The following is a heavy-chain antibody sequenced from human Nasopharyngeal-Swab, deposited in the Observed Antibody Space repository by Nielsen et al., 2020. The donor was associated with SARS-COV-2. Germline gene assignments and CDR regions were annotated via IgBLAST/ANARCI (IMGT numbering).Heavy chain of an antibody. D-gene: IGHD3-10*01. V-gene: IGHV3-53*04. J-gene: IGHJ5*02. Sequence: GGSLRLSCTASGFSVSVNYMTWVRQAPGKGLEWVSVLYAGGATYYADSVNGRFTTSRHDSKNTLYLQMNSLRPDDTAVYYCTRAHREDWFDPWGHGTLVTVSS. CDR1: GFSVSVNY. CDR3: TRAHREDWFDP. CDR2: LYAGGAT.